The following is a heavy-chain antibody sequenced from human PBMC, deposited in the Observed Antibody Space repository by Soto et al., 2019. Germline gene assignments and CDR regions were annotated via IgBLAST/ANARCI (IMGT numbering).Heavy chain of an antibody. D-gene: IGHD6-13*01. CDR3: ARGSAAGDYGMDV. CDR2: IYCSGST. J-gene: IGHJ6*02. Sequence: QVQLQESGPGLVKPSETLSLTCTVSGGSISSYYWSWIRQPPGKGLEWIGYIYCSGSTNYNPSLKSRVTISVDTSKNQFSLKLSSVTAADTAVYYCARGSAAGDYGMDVWGQGTTVTVSS. V-gene: IGHV4-59*01. CDR1: GGSISSYY.